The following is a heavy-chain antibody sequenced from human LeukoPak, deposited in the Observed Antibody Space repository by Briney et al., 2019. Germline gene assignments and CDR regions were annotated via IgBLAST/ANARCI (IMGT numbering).Heavy chain of an antibody. Sequence: SETLSLTCAVYGGSFSGYYWSWIRKPPGKGLEWIGEINHSGSTNYNPSLKSRVTISVDTSKNQFSLKLSSVTAADTAVYYCARGLIAAAGIRLGGHRWFDLWGQGTLVTVSS. CDR1: GGSFSGYY. V-gene: IGHV4-34*01. CDR2: INHSGST. D-gene: IGHD6-13*01. CDR3: ARGLIAAAGIRLGGHRWFDL. J-gene: IGHJ5*02.